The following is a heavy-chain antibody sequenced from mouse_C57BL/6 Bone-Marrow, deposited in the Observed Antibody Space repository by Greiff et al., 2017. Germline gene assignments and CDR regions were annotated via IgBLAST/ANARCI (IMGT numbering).Heavy chain of an antibody. CDR1: GYTFTSYG. D-gene: IGHD1-1*01. CDR2: IYPRSGNT. J-gene: IGHJ3*01. V-gene: IGHV1-81*01. Sequence: QVQLQQSGAELARPGASVKLSCKASGYTFTSYGISWVNQRTGQGLEWIGEIYPRSGNTYYNEKFKGKATLTADKSSSTAYMELRSLTSEDSAVYFCARGRIITVVAPFAYWGQGTLVTVSA. CDR3: ARGRIITVVAPFAY.